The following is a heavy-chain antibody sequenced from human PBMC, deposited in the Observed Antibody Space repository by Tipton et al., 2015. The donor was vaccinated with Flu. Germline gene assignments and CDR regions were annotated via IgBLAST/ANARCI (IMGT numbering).Heavy chain of an antibody. V-gene: IGHV4-39*07. CDR2: IYYTGYP. D-gene: IGHD3-16*01. J-gene: IGHJ5*01. CDR1: GGSISSSSHY. CDR3: AKVKFGWVES. Sequence: TLSLTCTVSGGSISSSSHYWGWIRQAPGRGLEWVGSIYYTGYPYYNSSLKSRLAMSIDTSKKQFSLRLSSVTAADTAVYYCAKVKFGWVESWAQGTLVTVSS.